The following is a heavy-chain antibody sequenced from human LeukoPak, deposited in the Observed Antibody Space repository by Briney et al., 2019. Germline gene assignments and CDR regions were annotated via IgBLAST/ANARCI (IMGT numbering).Heavy chain of an antibody. CDR1: GFTFSSYA. Sequence: GGSLRLSCAASGFTFSSYAMHWVRQAAGKGLEWVAVISYDGSNKYYADSVRGRFTISRDNSKNTLYLQMNSLRAEDTAVYYCARGSWRLVRGAASFESWGQGTLVTVSS. CDR2: ISYDGSNK. CDR3: ARGSWRLVRGAASFES. D-gene: IGHD3-10*01. V-gene: IGHV3-30*01. J-gene: IGHJ4*02.